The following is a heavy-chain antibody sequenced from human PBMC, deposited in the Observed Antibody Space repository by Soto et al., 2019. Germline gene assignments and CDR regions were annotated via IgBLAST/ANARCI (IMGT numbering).Heavy chain of an antibody. CDR1: GFTFRGYG. D-gene: IGHD3-10*01. J-gene: IGHJ6*02. V-gene: IGHV3-33*01. CDR3: ARDEGLGVNYYYYGMDV. Sequence: GGSLRLSCAAAGFTFRGYGMHWVRQAPGKGLEWVAVIWYDGSNKYYADSVKGRFTISRDNSKNTLYLQMNSLRAEDTAVYYCARDEGLGVNYYYYGMDVWGQGTTVTVSS. CDR2: IWYDGSNK.